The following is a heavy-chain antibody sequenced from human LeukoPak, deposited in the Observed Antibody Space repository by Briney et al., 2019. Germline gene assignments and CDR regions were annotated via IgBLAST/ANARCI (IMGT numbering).Heavy chain of an antibody. CDR3: ARDTFGMDV. CDR1: GGSISGHY. J-gene: IGHJ6*02. V-gene: IGHV4-59*11. CDR2: IFYNGNT. Sequence: PSETLSLTCTVSGGSISGHYWSWIRQPPGKGLEWIGYIFYNGNTKYNPSLKSLVTISLDTSHNQFSLKLTSVTAADTAVYFCARDTFGMDVCGQGTTVTVS.